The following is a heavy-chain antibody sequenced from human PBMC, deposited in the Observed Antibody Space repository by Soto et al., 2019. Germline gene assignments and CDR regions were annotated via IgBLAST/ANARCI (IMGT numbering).Heavy chain of an antibody. CDR1: GFSISSDA. CDR3: AKRQSGNFGTFDS. V-gene: IGHV3-23*01. J-gene: IGHJ4*02. CDR2: ISGSGANI. Sequence: GGSLRLSCAASGFSISSDAMSWVRQAPGKGLEWVSGISGSGANINYADSVKGRFAISIDNSKNTLYLQMSSLRAEDTAVYYCAKRQSGNFGTFDSWGQGTLVTVSS. D-gene: IGHD2-21*02.